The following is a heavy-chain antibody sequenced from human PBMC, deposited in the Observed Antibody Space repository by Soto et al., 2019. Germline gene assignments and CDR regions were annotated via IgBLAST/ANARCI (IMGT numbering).Heavy chain of an antibody. Sequence: SETLSLTCAVYGGSFSGYYWSWIRQPPGKGLEWIGEINHSGSTNYNPSLKSRVTISVDTSKNQFSLKLSSVTAADTAVYYCVRVSYSSKFDPWGQGTLVTVSS. J-gene: IGHJ5*02. V-gene: IGHV4-34*01. CDR3: VRVSYSSKFDP. CDR2: INHSGST. D-gene: IGHD6-13*01. CDR1: GGSFSGYY.